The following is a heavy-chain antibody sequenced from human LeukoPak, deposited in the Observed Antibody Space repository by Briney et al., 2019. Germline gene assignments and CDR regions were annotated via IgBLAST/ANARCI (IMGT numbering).Heavy chain of an antibody. D-gene: IGHD5-12*01. CDR1: GYTFTSYD. J-gene: IGHJ1*01. CDR2: MNPNSGNT. CDR3: ARGRVPRLRPNTFQH. V-gene: IGHV1-8*01. Sequence: ASVKVSCKASGYTFTSYDINWVRQATGQGLEWMGWMNPNSGNTGYAQKFQGRVTMTRNTSISTAYMELSSLGSEDTAVYYCARGRVPRLRPNTFQHWGQGTLVTVSS.